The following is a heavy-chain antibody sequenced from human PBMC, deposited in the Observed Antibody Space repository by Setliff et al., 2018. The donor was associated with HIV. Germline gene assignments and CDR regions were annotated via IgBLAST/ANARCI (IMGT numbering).Heavy chain of an antibody. J-gene: IGHJ3*02. Sequence: SETLSLTCTVSGGSMSTYYWSWIRQPPGKGLEWIGNIYYSGNTNYNPSFKSRVTISVDTSKNQFSLRVNSVTAADTAVYYCARSLVPSGYYYGRHAFDIWGQGTKVTV. CDR1: GGSMSTYY. CDR3: ARSLVPSGYYYGRHAFDI. V-gene: IGHV4-59*08. CDR2: IYYSGNT. D-gene: IGHD3-22*01.